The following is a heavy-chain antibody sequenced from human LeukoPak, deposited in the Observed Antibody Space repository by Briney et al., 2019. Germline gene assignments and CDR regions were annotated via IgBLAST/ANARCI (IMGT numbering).Heavy chain of an antibody. D-gene: IGHD4-11*01. CDR3: PSLRRQYYYYMDI. Sequence: GGSLRVSCSASGFTFSLFGMNWVRQAPGKGLEWVSSISGSGNHIYYADSVKGRFIISRDNAKDSLFLQMNSLRPDDTAVYYCPSLRRQYYYYMDIGGKGPTVIVS. CDR2: ISGSGNHI. V-gene: IGHV3-21*01. J-gene: IGHJ6*03. CDR1: GFTFSLFG.